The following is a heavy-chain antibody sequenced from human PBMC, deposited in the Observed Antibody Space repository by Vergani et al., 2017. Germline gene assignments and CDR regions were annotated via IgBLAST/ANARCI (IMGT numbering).Heavy chain of an antibody. CDR2: IYHSGST. V-gene: IGHV4-61*01. CDR3: ARGRIAAGLAFDY. J-gene: IGHJ4*02. D-gene: IGHD6-13*01. CDR1: GGSISSGSYY. Sequence: QVQLQESGPGLVKPSQTLSLTCTVSGGSISSGSYYWSWIRQPPGKGLEWIGYIYHSGSTNYNPSLKSRVTISVYTSKNQFSLKLSSVTAADTAVYYCARGRIAAGLAFDYWGQGTLVTVSS.